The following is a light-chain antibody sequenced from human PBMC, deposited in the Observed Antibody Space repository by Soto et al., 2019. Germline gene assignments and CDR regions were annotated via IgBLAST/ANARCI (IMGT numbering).Light chain of an antibody. CDR2: GAS. CDR3: QQYAGSPRP. Sequence: TVAFTAGERNLPPHRASQSISRYLAWYQQKPGQGPRLLIYGASSRATGTPDRFSGSGSGTDFTLTINRLEPEDFAVYFCQQYAGSPRPFGQGTKVDIK. CDR1: QSISRY. J-gene: IGKJ1*01. V-gene: IGKV3-20*01.